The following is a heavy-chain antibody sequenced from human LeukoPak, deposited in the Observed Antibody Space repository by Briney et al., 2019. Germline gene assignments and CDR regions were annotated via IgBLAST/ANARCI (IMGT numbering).Heavy chain of an antibody. V-gene: IGHV1-69*06. J-gene: IGHJ6*03. Sequence: AVTVSCTASAGTFSSYAISWVRQAPGPGREWMGGIIPIFGTANYAQKSQGRVTITAAKSTSTAYMELSSLRSEDTAVYYCANYNFYYYYMDVWGKGTTVTVSS. CDR1: AGTFSSYA. CDR3: ANYNFYYYYMDV. D-gene: IGHD5-24*01. CDR2: IIPIFGTA.